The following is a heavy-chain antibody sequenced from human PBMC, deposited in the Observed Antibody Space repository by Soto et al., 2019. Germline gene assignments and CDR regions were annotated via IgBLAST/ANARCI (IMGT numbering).Heavy chain of an antibody. V-gene: IGHV4-34*01. CDR3: ARGRRHIVVVVAAKGRDSNWFDP. CDR1: GGSFSGYY. J-gene: IGHJ5*02. D-gene: IGHD2-15*01. CDR2: INHSGST. Sequence: SETLSLTCAVYGGSFSGYYWSWIRQPPGKGLEWIGEINHSGSTNYNPSLKSRVTISVDTSKNQFSLKLSSVTAADTAVYYCARGRRHIVVVVAAKGRDSNWFDPWGQGTLVTVSS.